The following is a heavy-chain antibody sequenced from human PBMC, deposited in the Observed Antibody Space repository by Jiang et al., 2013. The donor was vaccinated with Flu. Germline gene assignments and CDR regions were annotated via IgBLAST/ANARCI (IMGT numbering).Heavy chain of an antibody. Sequence: GAEVKKPGASVKVSCKVSGYSLTELFMHWVRQAPGKGLEWMGGFDPEDDDTIYAQKFQGRVTMTEDTSTDTAYMELSSLRSEDTAVYFCATAHPSARDYIESSAYSFPTRFDYWGQGTLVTVSS. D-gene: IGHD3-22*01. CDR2: FDPEDDDT. V-gene: IGHV1-24*01. J-gene: IGHJ4*02. CDR1: GYSLTELF. CDR3: ATAHPSARDYIESSAYSFPTRFDY.